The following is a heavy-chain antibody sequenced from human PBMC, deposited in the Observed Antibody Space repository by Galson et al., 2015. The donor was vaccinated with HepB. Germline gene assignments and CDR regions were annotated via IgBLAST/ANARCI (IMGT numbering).Heavy chain of an antibody. CDR2: INAANGNT. CDR1: GYTFSDYA. J-gene: IGHJ5*02. Sequence: SVKVSCKASGYTFSDYAMHWVRQAPGQRLEWMGWINAANGNTKYSQKFEGRVTITRDTSATTAYMELSSLRSEDTAVYYCANAGFCRSTSCATNWFDPWGQGTLVTVSS. CDR3: ANAGFCRSTSCATNWFDP. V-gene: IGHV1-3*01. D-gene: IGHD2-2*03.